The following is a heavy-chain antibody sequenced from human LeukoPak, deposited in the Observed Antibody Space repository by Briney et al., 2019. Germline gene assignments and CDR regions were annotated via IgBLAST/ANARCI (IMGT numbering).Heavy chain of an antibody. Sequence: PSETLSLTCTVSGGSISSSSYYWGWIRQPPGKGLEWIGSIYYSGSTYYNPSLKSRVTISVDTSKNQFSLKLSSVTAADTAVYYCARGGFELGFDYWGQGTLVTVSS. V-gene: IGHV4-39*07. D-gene: IGHD3-10*01. CDR1: GGSISSSSYY. CDR3: ARGGFELGFDY. J-gene: IGHJ4*02. CDR2: IYYSGST.